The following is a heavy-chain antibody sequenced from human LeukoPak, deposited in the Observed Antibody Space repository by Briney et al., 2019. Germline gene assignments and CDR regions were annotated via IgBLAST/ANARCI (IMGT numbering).Heavy chain of an antibody. V-gene: IGHV4-59*01. J-gene: IGHJ6*03. D-gene: IGHD3-10*01. CDR2: IYYSGST. CDR3: ARDSNGSGYYYYYYMDV. CDR1: GGSISSYY. Sequence: SETLSLTCTVSGGSISSYYWSWIRQPPGKELEWIGYIYYSGSTNYNPSLKSRVTISVDTSKNQFSLKLSSVTAADTAVYYCARDSNGSGYYYYYYMDVWGNGTTVTVSS.